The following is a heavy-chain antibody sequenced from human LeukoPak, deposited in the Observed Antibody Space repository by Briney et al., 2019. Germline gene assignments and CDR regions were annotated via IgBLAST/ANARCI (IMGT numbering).Heavy chain of an antibody. V-gene: IGHV4-38-2*02. CDR3: AREDLTSSGWSPFDY. Sequence: PSETLSLTCTVSGYSISSGYYWGWIRQPPGKGLEWIGSIYHSGSTYYNPSLKSRVTISVDTSKNQFSLKLSSVTAADTAVYYCAREDLTSSGWSPFDYWGQGTLVTVSS. CDR1: GYSISSGYY. J-gene: IGHJ4*02. D-gene: IGHD6-19*01. CDR2: IYHSGST.